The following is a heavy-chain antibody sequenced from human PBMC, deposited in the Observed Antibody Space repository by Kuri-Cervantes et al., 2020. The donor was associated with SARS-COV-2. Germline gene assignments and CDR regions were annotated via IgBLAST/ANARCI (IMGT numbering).Heavy chain of an antibody. CDR2: ISGSGGST. Sequence: GESLKISCAACGITFSSYAMSWVRQAPGKGLEWVSAISGSGGSTYYADSVKGRFTIARDNSKNTLYLQMNSLRAEYTAVYYCAKDPTHYDFWSGPITFYWYFDLWGRGTLVTVSS. V-gene: IGHV3-23*01. CDR3: AKDPTHYDFWSGPITFYWYFDL. J-gene: IGHJ2*01. CDR1: GITFSSYA. D-gene: IGHD3-3*01.